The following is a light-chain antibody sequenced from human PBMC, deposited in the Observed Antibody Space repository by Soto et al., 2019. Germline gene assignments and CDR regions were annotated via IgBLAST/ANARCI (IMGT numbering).Light chain of an antibody. V-gene: IGLV2-14*01. CDR2: EVS. CDR3: SSYTSSSTLV. CDR1: SSDVGGYNF. Sequence: QSALTQPASVSGSPGQSITISCTGTSSDVGGYNFVSWYQQHPGKAPKLMIYEVSNRPSGVSDRFSGSKSGNTASLTIFGRQAEDQADYYCSSYTSSSTLVFGTGTKVTVL. J-gene: IGLJ1*01.